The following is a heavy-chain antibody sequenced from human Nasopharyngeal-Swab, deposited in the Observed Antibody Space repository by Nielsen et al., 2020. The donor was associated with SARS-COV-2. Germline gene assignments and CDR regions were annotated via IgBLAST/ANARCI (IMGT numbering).Heavy chain of an antibody. V-gene: IGHV3-9*01. CDR2: ISWNSGSI. Sequence: SLKISCAASGFTFDDYAMHWVRQAPGKGLEWVSGISWNSGSIGYADSVKGRFTISRDNAKNSLYLQMNSLRAEDTALYYCAKGLRLGEPFDYWGRGTLVTVSS. CDR1: GFTFDDYA. J-gene: IGHJ4*02. D-gene: IGHD3-16*01. CDR3: AKGLRLGEPFDY.